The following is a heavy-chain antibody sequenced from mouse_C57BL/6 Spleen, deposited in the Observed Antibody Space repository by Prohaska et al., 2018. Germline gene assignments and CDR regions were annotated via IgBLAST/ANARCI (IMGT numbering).Heavy chain of an antibody. V-gene: IGHV1-81*01. Sequence: QVQLQQSGAELARPGASVKLSCKASGYTFTSYGISWVKQRTGQCLEWIGENYPRSGNTNYNEKVKGHSTLTADKSSSTAYMEIRSLTSEDSAVYFCASTYGSSSDAMDYWGQGTSVTGSS. J-gene: IGHJ4*01. CDR1: GYTFTSYG. CDR2: NYPRSGNT. D-gene: IGHD1-1*01. CDR3: ASTYGSSSDAMDY.